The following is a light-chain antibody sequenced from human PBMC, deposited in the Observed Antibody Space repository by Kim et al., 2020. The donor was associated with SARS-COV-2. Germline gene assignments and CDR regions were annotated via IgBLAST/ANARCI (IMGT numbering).Light chain of an antibody. V-gene: IGKV3-20*01. Sequence: EIVLTQSPGTLSLSPGVRATLSCRASQSIGSSYLAWYQQRPGQAPRLLIYGASSRATAIPDRFSGSGSGTDFALTISRLDPEDFAVYYCQQYGSSPYTFGQGTKLEIK. CDR2: GAS. J-gene: IGKJ2*01. CDR1: QSIGSSY. CDR3: QQYGSSPYT.